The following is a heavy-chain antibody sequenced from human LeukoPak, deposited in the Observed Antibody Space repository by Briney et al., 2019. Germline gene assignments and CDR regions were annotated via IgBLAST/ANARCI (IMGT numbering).Heavy chain of an antibody. D-gene: IGHD3-10*01. V-gene: IGHV3-74*01. CDR2: IHSDGSRT. Sequence: GGSLRLSCAASGFTFSSYWMHWVRQAPGKGLVWVSHIHSDGSRTSYADPVKGRFTISRDNAKNTLYLQMNSLRAEDTAVYYCARGGVGAFDIWGQGTMVTVSS. CDR1: GFTFSSYW. J-gene: IGHJ3*02. CDR3: ARGGVGAFDI.